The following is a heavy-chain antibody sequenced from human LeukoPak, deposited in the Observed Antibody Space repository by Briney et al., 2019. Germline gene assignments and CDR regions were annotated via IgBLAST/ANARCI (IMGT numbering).Heavy chain of an antibody. CDR3: AHRDWRSGYSFDY. J-gene: IGHJ4*02. CDR1: GVSLSTSGVG. Sequence: SGPTLVKPTQTLTLNCSLSGVSLSTSGVGVGWIRQPPGKALECLAIIYWNDDKHYSPSLKSSLTITKDTSKNRVLLKMTNLDPVDTATYYCAHRDWRSGYSFDYWGQGTLVTVSS. CDR2: IYWNDDK. D-gene: IGHD3-22*01. V-gene: IGHV2-5*01.